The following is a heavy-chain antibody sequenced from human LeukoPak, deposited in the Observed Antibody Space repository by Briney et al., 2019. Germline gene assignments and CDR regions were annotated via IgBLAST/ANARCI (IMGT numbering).Heavy chain of an antibody. Sequence: GASVKVSCKASGYTFSGYYLHWLRQAPGQGPEWMGWINPNNGVTNYEDKFRGRVTMTRDTSISTVYMELSRLTYDDTAVYFCARSLGSSFSFNFDSWGQGTLVTVSS. J-gene: IGHJ4*02. CDR3: ARSLGSSFSFNFDS. CDR2: INPNNGVT. D-gene: IGHD6-13*01. V-gene: IGHV1-2*07. CDR1: GYTFSGYY.